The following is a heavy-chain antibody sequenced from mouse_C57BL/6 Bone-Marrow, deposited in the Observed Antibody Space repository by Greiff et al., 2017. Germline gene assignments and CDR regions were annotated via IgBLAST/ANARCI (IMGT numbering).Heavy chain of an antibody. Sequence: VHVKQSGAELVRPGSSVKMSCKTSGYTFTSYGINWVKQRPGQGLEWIGYIYIGNGYTEYNEKFKGKATLTSDTSSSTAYMQLSSLTSEYSAIYFCVGGDYYSNFPFDYWGQGTTLTGSS. D-gene: IGHD2-5*01. CDR2: IYIGNGYT. CDR1: GYTFTSYG. V-gene: IGHV1-58*01. CDR3: VGGDYYSNFPFDY. J-gene: IGHJ2*01.